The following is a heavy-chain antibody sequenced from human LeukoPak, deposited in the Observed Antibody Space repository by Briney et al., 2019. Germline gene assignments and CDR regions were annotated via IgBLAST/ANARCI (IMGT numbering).Heavy chain of an antibody. CDR3: AKDYGVVITGGAFDI. V-gene: IGHV3-23*01. D-gene: IGHD3-3*01. CDR1: GFTFSSFS. J-gene: IGHJ3*02. Sequence: PGGSLILSCAASGFTFSSFSMSWVRQAPGRGLEWVSSISSRGDNTYDADSVKGRFTISRDNSKNSLYLQMDSLRAEDTALYYCAKDYGVVITGGAFDIWGQGTMVTVSS. CDR2: ISSRGDNT.